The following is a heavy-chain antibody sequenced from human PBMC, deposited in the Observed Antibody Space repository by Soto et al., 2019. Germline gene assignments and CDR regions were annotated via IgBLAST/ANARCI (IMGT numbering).Heavy chain of an antibody. V-gene: IGHV4-4*02. Sequence: PSETLSLTGAVSGGSITSANWWTWVRQPPGGGLEWIGEISHSGITNYKASLKSRVTMSVDKTKNDVSLKLTSVTAADTAVYYCARVLRGWFDPWGQGTPVTVSS. J-gene: IGHJ5*02. CDR2: ISHSGIT. CDR1: GGSITSANW. CDR3: ARVLRGWFDP.